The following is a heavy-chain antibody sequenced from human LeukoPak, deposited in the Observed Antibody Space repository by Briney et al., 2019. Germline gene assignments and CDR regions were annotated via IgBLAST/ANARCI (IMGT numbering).Heavy chain of an antibody. Sequence: GGSLRLSCAASGFTFSTSAVHWIRQAPGRGLEWVAVISIDGNNPYYADTVKGRFTISRDNSKNTLYLQMNSLRAEDTAVYSCARGYCTSSSCYNDYWGQGTLVTVSS. CDR2: ISIDGNNP. J-gene: IGHJ4*02. D-gene: IGHD2-2*02. CDR1: GFTFSTSA. CDR3: ARGYCTSSSCYNDY. V-gene: IGHV3-30*01.